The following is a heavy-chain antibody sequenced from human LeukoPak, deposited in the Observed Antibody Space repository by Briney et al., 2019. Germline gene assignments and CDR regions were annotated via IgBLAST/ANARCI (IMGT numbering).Heavy chain of an antibody. CDR2: IYPSGST. CDR1: GASISTGGSS. Sequence: KPSETLSLTCAVSGASISTGGSSWSWIRQPPGKGLEWIGYIYPSGSTYYNPSLEGRVSISADSSKNEFSLELRSVTAADTAFCYCASGSPGCSGGTCYGARFDSWGQGTLVTVSS. CDR3: ASGSPGCSGGTCYGARFDS. V-gene: IGHV4-30-2*01. J-gene: IGHJ4*02. D-gene: IGHD2-15*01.